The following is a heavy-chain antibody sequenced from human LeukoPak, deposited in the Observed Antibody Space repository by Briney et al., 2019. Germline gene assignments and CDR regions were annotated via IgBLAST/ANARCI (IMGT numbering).Heavy chain of an antibody. CDR3: TKDVQNDVGATDC. D-gene: IGHD1-26*01. J-gene: IGHJ4*02. CDR1: GFTFSIHA. V-gene: IGHV3-23*01. Sequence: PGGSLRLSCAASGFTFSIHAMTWVRQAPGKGLEWVSTIDRSGERTHYADSVKGRFTISRDNSRNTLYLQMNSLRAEDTAIYYCTKDVQNDVGATDCWGQGTLVTVSP. CDR2: IDRSGERT.